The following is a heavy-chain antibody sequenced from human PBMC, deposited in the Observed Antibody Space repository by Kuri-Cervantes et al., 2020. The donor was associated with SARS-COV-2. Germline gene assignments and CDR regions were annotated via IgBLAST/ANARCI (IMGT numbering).Heavy chain of an antibody. CDR3: ARAATTVTTFNAFDI. D-gene: IGHD4-17*01. J-gene: IGHJ3*02. Sequence: GESLKISCAASGFTFSGHWIHWVRQAPGKGLVWVSRINPDGSYTNNADSVKGRFTLSRDNAKNMLFLQMNSLRAEDTAVYYCARAATTVTTFNAFDIWGQGTMVTVSS. CDR1: GFTFSGHW. V-gene: IGHV3-74*01. CDR2: INPDGSYT.